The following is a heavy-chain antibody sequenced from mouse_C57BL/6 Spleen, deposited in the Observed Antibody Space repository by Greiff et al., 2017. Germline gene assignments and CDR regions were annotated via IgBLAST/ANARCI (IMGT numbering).Heavy chain of an antibody. CDR2: ISGGGGNT. CDR1: GFTFSSYT. Sequence: EVKVVESGGGLVKPGGSLKLSCAASGFTFSSYTMSWVRQTPEKRLEWVATISGGGGNTYYPDSVKGRFTISRDNAKNTLYLQMSSLRSEDTALYYCARRELGDAMDYWGQGTSVTVSS. CDR3: ARRELGDAMDY. D-gene: IGHD4-1*01. J-gene: IGHJ4*01. V-gene: IGHV5-9*01.